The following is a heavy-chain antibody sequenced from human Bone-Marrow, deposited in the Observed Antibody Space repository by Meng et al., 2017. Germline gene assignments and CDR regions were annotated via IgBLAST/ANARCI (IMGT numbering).Heavy chain of an antibody. CDR3: AREIGGTTPDY. CDR2: ISNDGSNT. D-gene: IGHD1-1*01. V-gene: IGHV3-30*01. Sequence: QVVLVEVGGGGVEPGRSPRLSCAASGFSFSSYLMHWVRQAPGKGLEWLAAISNDGSNTDYADSVKGRFTISRDNSKDTVFLQMNSLRIEDTAVYYCAREIGGTTPDYWGQGTLVTVSS. J-gene: IGHJ4*02. CDR1: GFSFSSYL.